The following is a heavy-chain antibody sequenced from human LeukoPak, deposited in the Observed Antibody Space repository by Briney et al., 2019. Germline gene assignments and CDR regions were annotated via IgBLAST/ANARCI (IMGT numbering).Heavy chain of an antibody. CDR3: ARATYDSSAVDAFNI. V-gene: IGHV3-11*01. D-gene: IGHD3-22*01. CDR2: TNTAGNTI. Sequence: PGGSLRLSCAASGFTFRDYFMSWIRQAPGKELEWVAYTNTAGNTIYYADSMKGRFTISRDNAKNSLYLQMNTLRAEDTAVYYCARATYDSSAVDAFNIWGQGTMVTVSP. J-gene: IGHJ3*02. CDR1: GFTFRDYF.